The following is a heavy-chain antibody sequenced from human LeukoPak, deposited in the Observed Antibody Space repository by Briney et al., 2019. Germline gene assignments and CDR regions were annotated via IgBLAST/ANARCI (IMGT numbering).Heavy chain of an antibody. CDR1: GYTFTNYY. D-gene: IGHD1-1*01. J-gene: IGHJ6*03. Sequence: GASVKVSXKASGYTFTNYYIHWVRQAPGQGLEWMGVISPNGASTTYAQKLQGRVTVTRDTSTSTVYMELSSLRSEDMAMYYCARDPRNRNDGFYYYMDVWGQGTTVTVSS. CDR2: ISPNGAST. CDR3: ARDPRNRNDGFYYYMDV. V-gene: IGHV1-46*03.